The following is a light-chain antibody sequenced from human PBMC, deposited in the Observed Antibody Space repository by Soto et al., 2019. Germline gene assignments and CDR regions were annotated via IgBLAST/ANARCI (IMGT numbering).Light chain of an antibody. J-gene: IGKJ5*01. V-gene: IGKV3-20*01. Sequence: EVVLTQYPGTQSLSPGGRATLCSRASQSVSRSLAWYQQRPGQSPRLLISGASMRASGVPVRFIGSGSGTDFTLTITRLEPEDFAVYYCQQYGGSPITFGLGTRLEIK. CDR2: GAS. CDR3: QQYGGSPIT. CDR1: QSVSRS.